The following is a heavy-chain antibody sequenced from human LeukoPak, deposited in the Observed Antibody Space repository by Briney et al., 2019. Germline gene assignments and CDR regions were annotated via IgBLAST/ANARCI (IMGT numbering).Heavy chain of an antibody. V-gene: IGHV4-39*01. CDR2: IYYSGSI. CDR1: GGSISSSSYY. J-gene: IGHJ6*02. Sequence: SETLSLTCTVSGGSISSSSYYWGWIRQPPGKGLEWIGSIYYSGSIYYNPSLKSRVTISVDTSKNQFSLKLSSVTAADTAVYYCARQADIVVVPAFYYYYYGMDVWGQGTTVTVSS. D-gene: IGHD2-2*01. CDR3: ARQADIVVVPAFYYYYYGMDV.